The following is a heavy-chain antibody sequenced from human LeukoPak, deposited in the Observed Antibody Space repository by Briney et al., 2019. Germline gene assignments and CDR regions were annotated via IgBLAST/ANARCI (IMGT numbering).Heavy chain of an antibody. Sequence: GGSLRLSCAASGFTFSTYAMSWVRQAPGKGLEWVSGISGSGGDTYYADSVKGRLTISRDNSKNTLYLQMNSLRAEDTAVYYRAKRQAYGHIDYWGQGTLVSVSS. V-gene: IGHV3-23*01. CDR2: ISGSGGDT. CDR1: GFTFSTYA. D-gene: IGHD3-16*01. CDR3: AKRQAYGHIDY. J-gene: IGHJ4*02.